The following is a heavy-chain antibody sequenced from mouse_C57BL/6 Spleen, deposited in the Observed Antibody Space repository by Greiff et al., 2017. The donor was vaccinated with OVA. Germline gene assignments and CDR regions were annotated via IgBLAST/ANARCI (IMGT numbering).Heavy chain of an antibody. J-gene: IGHJ4*01. D-gene: IGHD2-1*01. CDR2: ISSGGDYI. Sequence: EVQVVESGEGLVKPGGSLKLSCAASGFTFSSYAMSWVRQTPEKRLEWVAYISSGGDYIYYADPVKGRFTISRDNARNTLYLQMSSLKSEDTAMYYCTRDSPSYGNYAYYYAMDYWGQGTSVTVSS. V-gene: IGHV5-9-1*02. CDR3: TRDSPSYGNYAYYYAMDY. CDR1: GFTFSSYA.